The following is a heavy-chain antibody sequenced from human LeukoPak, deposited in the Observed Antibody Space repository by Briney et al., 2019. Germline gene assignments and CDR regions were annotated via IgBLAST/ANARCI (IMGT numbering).Heavy chain of an antibody. Sequence: PGGSLRLSCAASGFTFDDYAMHWVRQAPGKGMEWVANIKEDGSEKNYVDSVKGRFTITKDNAKRSLYLQMNSRRAEDTAVYYCARGGGRHVEYWGQGNLVTVSS. CDR1: GFTFDDYA. CDR3: ARGGGRHVEY. V-gene: IGHV3-7*05. D-gene: IGHD2/OR15-2a*01. CDR2: IKEDGSEK. J-gene: IGHJ4*02.